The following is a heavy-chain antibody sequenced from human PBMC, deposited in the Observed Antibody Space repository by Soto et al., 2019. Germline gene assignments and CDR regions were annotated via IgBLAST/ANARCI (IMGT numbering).Heavy chain of an antibody. Sequence: PSETLSLTCTVSGGSISSYYWSWIRQPPGKGLEWIGYIYYSGSTNYNSSLKSRVTISVDTSKNQFSLKLSSVTAADTAVYYCARLAPHSNYDVGNYYYYYYYMDVWGKGTTVTVSS. D-gene: IGHD4-4*01. CDR3: ARLAPHSNYDVGNYYYYYYYMDV. CDR1: GGSISSYY. V-gene: IGHV4-59*01. CDR2: IYYSGST. J-gene: IGHJ6*03.